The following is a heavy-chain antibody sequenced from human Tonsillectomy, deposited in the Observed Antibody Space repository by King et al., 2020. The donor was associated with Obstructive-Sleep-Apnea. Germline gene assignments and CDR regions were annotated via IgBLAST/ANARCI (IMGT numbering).Heavy chain of an antibody. J-gene: IGHJ5*02. CDR1: VGSINSGSHY. V-gene: IGHV4-31*03. CDR3: VREGVSHPKAWFDT. D-gene: IGHD2-8*01. Sequence: QLQESGPGLLKPSQTLSLTCTVSVGSINSGSHYWSWIRQYPGKVLEWIGSIYYTGGTEYNPSLESRATISLDTSKNQFSLNLTAVIAAATAVYYCVREGVSHPKAWFDTWGQGTLVTVSS. CDR2: IYYTGGT.